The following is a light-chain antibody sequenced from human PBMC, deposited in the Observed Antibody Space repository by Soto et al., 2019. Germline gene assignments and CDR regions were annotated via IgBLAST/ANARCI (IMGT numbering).Light chain of an antibody. Sequence: DIQMTLSPSTLSASVGDRVTITCRASQSISSWLAWYQQKPGKAPSLLIYKASSLESGVPSRFSGSGSGTEFTLTISSLQPDDFATYYCQQYNSYSITFGQGTRLEIK. CDR3: QQYNSYSIT. J-gene: IGKJ5*01. CDR2: KAS. CDR1: QSISSW. V-gene: IGKV1-5*03.